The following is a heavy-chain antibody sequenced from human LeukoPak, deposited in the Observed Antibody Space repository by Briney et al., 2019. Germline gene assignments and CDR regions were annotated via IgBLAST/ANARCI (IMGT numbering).Heavy chain of an antibody. Sequence: GGSLRLSCAVSGISLSNYGMSWVRQAPGKGLEWVAGISGSGGGTNYADSVKGRFTISRDNPKNTLYLQMNRLRAEDTAVYFCAKRGVVIRVILVGFHKEAYYFDSWGQGAQVTVSS. CDR2: ISGSGGGT. D-gene: IGHD3-22*01. CDR3: AKRGVVIRVILVGFHKEAYYFDS. J-gene: IGHJ4*02. V-gene: IGHV3-23*01. CDR1: GISLSNYG.